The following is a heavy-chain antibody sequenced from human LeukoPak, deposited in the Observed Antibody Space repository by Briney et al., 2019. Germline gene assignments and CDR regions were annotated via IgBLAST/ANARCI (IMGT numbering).Heavy chain of an antibody. CDR3: AREGYYGDYTDWFDP. CDR2: IIPIFGTA. Sequence: SVKVSCKASGGTFSSYAISWVRQAPGQGLEWMGGIIPIFGTANYAQKFQGRVTITTDESTSTAYMELSSLRSEDTAVYYCAREGYYGDYTDWFDPWGQGTVVTVSS. J-gene: IGHJ5*02. V-gene: IGHV1-69*05. CDR1: GGTFSSYA. D-gene: IGHD4-17*01.